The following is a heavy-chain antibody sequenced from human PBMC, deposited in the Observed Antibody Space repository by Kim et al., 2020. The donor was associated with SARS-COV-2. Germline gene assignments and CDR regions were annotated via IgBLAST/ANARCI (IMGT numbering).Heavy chain of an antibody. Sequence: STIYSADSEKGRFTISRDNAKNSLYLQMNSLRAEDTAVYYCASLIAARSGYWGQGTLVTVSS. J-gene: IGHJ4*02. CDR3: ASLIAARSGY. V-gene: IGHV3-48*03. D-gene: IGHD6-6*01. CDR2: STI.